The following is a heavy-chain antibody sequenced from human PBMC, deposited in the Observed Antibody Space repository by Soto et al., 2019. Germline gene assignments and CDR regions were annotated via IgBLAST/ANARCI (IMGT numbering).Heavy chain of an antibody. CDR3: AKSEYYDFWSGRHYYYGMDV. J-gene: IGHJ6*02. CDR1: GFAFSSYS. Sequence: PGGSLRLSCAASGFAFSSYSMYWVRQAPGKGLEWVSGISGSGSGTYYADSVKGRFTISRDNSKNTLYLQMNSLRAEDTAVYYCAKSEYYDFWSGRHYYYGMDVWGQGTTVTVSS. V-gene: IGHV3-23*01. CDR2: ISGSGSGT. D-gene: IGHD3-3*01.